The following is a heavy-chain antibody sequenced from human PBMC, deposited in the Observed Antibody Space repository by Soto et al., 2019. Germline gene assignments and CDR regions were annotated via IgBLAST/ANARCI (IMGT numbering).Heavy chain of an antibody. J-gene: IGHJ5*02. CDR1: GYTFTGYY. D-gene: IGHD6-6*01. CDR2: INPNSGGT. V-gene: IGHV1-2*02. CDR3: ARDRSSSSEGWFDP. Sequence: ASVKVSCKASGYTFTGYYMHWVRQAPGQGLEWMGWINPNSGGTNYAQKFQGRVTMTRDTSISTAYMELSRLRSDDTAVYYCARDRSSSSEGWFDPWCQGTLVTVS.